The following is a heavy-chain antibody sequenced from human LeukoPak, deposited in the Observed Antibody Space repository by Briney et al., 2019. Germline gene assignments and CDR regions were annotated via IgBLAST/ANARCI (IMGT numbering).Heavy chain of an antibody. V-gene: IGHV5-51*01. CDR2: IYPGDSDT. J-gene: IGHJ4*02. CDR1: GYSFTSYW. CDR3: ARLSGRVVCSAGSCYIDS. D-gene: IGHD2-15*01. Sequence: GESLKISCKGSGYSFTSYWIGWVRQMPGKGLEWMGFIYPGDSDTRYSPSFQGQVTISADKSVNTAYLQWSSLKASDTAMYYCARLSGRVVCSAGSCYIDSWGQGTLVTVSS.